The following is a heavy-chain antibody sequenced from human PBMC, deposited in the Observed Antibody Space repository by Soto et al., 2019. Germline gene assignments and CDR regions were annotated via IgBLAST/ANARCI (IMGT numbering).Heavy chain of an antibody. CDR2: ISYDGSNK. V-gene: IGHV3-30*18. Sequence: PVGSLRLSCAASGFTFSSYGMHWVRQAPGKGLEWVAVISYDGSNKYYADSVKGRFTISRDNSKNTLYLQMNSLRAEDTAVYYCAKDSDPIVLVTYVDYWGQGTLVTV. D-gene: IGHD3-22*01. CDR3: AKDSDPIVLVTYVDY. CDR1: GFTFSSYG. J-gene: IGHJ4*02.